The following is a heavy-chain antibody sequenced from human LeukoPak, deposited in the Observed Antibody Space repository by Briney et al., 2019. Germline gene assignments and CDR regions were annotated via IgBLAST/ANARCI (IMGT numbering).Heavy chain of an antibody. Sequence: PSETLSLTCTVSGGSINSYYWSWIRQPPGKGLEWIGYIYYSGSTNYNPSLKSRVTISVHTSKNQFSLKLSSVTAADTAVYFCAAGLTGYYNVVPFDFWGQGTLVTVSS. CDR1: GGSINSYY. J-gene: IGHJ4*02. D-gene: IGHD3-9*01. CDR3: AAGLTGYYNVVPFDF. V-gene: IGHV4-59*08. CDR2: IYYSGST.